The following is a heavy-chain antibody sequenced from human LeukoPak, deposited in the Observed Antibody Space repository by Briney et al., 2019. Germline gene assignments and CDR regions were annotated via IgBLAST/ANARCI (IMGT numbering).Heavy chain of an antibody. CDR2: INPNSGGT. V-gene: IGHV1-2*02. CDR3: SARAELEMATAAFDY. CDR1: GYTFTGYY. D-gene: IGHD5-24*01. Sequence: AASVKVSCKASGYTFTGYYMHWVRQAPGQGLEWIGWINPNSGGTNYAQQFQRRVTMTRDTSISTAYMVLGRLRSDDTAYYCSARAELEMATAAFDYWGQGTLVTVSS. J-gene: IGHJ4*02.